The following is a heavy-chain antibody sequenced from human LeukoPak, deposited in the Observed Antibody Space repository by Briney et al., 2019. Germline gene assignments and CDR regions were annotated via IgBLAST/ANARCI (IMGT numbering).Heavy chain of an antibody. Sequence: ASVKVSCKASGYTFTGYYMHWVRQAPGQGLEWMGWINPNSGGTNYAQKFQGRVTMTRDTSISTAYMELSRLRSDDTAVYYCGRYGSGFGEFLYWGQGPWFTVSS. D-gene: IGHD3-10*01. V-gene: IGHV1-2*02. J-gene: IGHJ4*02. CDR2: INPNSGGT. CDR3: GRYGSGFGEFLY. CDR1: GYTFTGYY.